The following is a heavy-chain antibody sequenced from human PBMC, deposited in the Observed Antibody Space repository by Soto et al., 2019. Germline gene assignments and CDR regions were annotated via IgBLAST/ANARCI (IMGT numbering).Heavy chain of an antibody. Sequence: SVKVSCKASGGTFSSYAISWVRQAPGQGLEWMGGIIPIFGTANYAQKFQGRVTITADESTSTAYMELSSLRSEDTAVYYCARGRDYCSSTSRYAGLYYYYGMDVWGQGTTVTVSS. CDR1: GGTFSSYA. J-gene: IGHJ6*02. V-gene: IGHV1-69*13. CDR2: IIPIFGTA. D-gene: IGHD2-2*01. CDR3: ARGRDYCSSTSRYAGLYYYYGMDV.